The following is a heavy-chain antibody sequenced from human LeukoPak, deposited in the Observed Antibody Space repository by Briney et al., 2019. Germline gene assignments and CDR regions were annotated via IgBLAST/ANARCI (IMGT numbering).Heavy chain of an antibody. CDR2: IYTSGST. D-gene: IGHD2-2*01. CDR3: AGKYCSSTSCYGIYFDY. V-gene: IGHV4-61*02. Sequence: SQTLSLTCTVSGGSISSGSYYWSWIRQPAGKGLEWIGRIYTSGSTNYNPSLKSRVTISVDTSKNQFSLKLSSVTAADTAMYYCAGKYCSSTSCYGIYFDYWGQGTLVTVSS. J-gene: IGHJ4*02. CDR1: GGSISSGSYY.